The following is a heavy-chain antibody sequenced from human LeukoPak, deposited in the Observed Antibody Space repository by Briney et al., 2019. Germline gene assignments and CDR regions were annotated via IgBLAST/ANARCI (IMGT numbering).Heavy chain of an antibody. J-gene: IGHJ3*02. CDR2: IYPGDSDT. Sequence: GESLKISCKGSGYSFTTYWIGWVRQMPGKGLEWMGIIYPGDSDTRYSPSFQGQVTISADKSISTAYLQWSSLKASDTAMYYCARRRSLRYFDWLEAFDIWGQGTMVTVSS. CDR1: GYSFTTYW. V-gene: IGHV5-51*01. CDR3: ARRRSLRYFDWLEAFDI. D-gene: IGHD3-9*01.